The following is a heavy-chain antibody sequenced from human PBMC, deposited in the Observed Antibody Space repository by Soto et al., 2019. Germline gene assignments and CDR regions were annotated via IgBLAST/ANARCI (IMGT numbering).Heavy chain of an antibody. CDR1: GGSFSGYY. V-gene: IGHV4-34*01. Sequence: QVQLQQWGAGLLKPSETLSLTCAVYGGSFSGYYWNWIRQPPGTGLEWIGEINHSGSTNYNPSLKRRVTISLDTSKNQFSPTLTSVTAADTAVYYCARDKITGLFDYWGQGTLVTVSS. D-gene: IGHD2-8*02. J-gene: IGHJ4*02. CDR3: ARDKITGLFDY. CDR2: INHSGST.